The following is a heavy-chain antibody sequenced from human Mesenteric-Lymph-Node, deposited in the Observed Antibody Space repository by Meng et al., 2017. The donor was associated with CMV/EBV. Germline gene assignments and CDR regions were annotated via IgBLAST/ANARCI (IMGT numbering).Heavy chain of an antibody. D-gene: IGHD3-3*01. CDR3: ARQDFWSGYDLDY. V-gene: IGHV3-48*04. J-gene: IGHJ4*02. CDR1: GFTFSSYN. Sequence: GESLKISCAASGFTFSSYNMNWVRQAPGKGLEWVSYISDGSSTIYYADSVKGRFTISRDNAKNSLYLQMNSLRAEDTAVYYCARQDFWSGYDLDYWGQGTLVTVSS. CDR2: ISDGSSTI.